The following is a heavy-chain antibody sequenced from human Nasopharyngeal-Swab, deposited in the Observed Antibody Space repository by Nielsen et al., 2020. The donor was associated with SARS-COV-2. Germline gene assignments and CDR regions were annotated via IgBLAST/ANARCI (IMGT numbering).Heavy chain of an antibody. CDR1: GGSISSYY. Sequence: SETLSLTCTVSGGSISSYYWSWIRQPPGKGLEWIGSIYYSGSTYYNPSLKSRVTISVDTSKNQFSLKLSSVTAADTAVYYCAHLGYCSSTSCLWGQGTLVTVSS. V-gene: IGHV4-59*05. J-gene: IGHJ4*02. CDR3: AHLGYCSSTSCL. D-gene: IGHD2-2*01. CDR2: IYYSGST.